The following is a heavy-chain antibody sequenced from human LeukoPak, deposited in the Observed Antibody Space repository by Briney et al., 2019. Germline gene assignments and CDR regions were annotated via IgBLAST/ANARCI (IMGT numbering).Heavy chain of an antibody. V-gene: IGHV4-39*07. CDR3: ARTYYYDSSGYYYEGPNAFDI. J-gene: IGHJ3*02. CDR1: GGSISSSSYY. Sequence: SETLSLTCTVSGGSISSSSYYWGWIRQPPGKGLEWIGSIYYSGSTNYNPSLKSRVTISVDTSKNQFSLKLSSVTAADTAVYYCARTYYYDSSGYYYEGPNAFDIWGQGIMVTVSS. CDR2: IYYSGST. D-gene: IGHD3-22*01.